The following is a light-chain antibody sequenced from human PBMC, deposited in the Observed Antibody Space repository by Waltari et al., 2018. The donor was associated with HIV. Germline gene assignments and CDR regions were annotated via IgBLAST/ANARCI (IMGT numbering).Light chain of an antibody. CDR1: QAISNS. V-gene: IGKV1-27*01. Sequence: DIQMTQSPSLLSASVGDRVTITCRAGQAISNSLAWYQQKPGKIPQPLLYAASTLQFGVPSRFSAFGSGTNFALAITSVQPEDFATYFCQNYNNAPRTFGQGTKVEIK. CDR2: AAS. J-gene: IGKJ1*01. CDR3: QNYNNAPRT.